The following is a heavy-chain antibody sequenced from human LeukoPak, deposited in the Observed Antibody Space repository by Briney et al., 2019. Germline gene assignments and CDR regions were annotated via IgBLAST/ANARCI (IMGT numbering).Heavy chain of an antibody. CDR3: ARGGTSAGNWGYYIDY. CDR1: GDSISSGSYC. V-gene: IGHV4-61*02. Sequence: SETLSLTCTVSGDSISSGSYCWSSIRQPAGKGLEWIGRIETTGNTNYNPSLKSRVTISLDTSNNQFSLKLTSVTAADTAVYYCARGGTSAGNWGYYIDYWGQGTLVTVSS. J-gene: IGHJ4*02. D-gene: IGHD7-27*01. CDR2: IETTGNT.